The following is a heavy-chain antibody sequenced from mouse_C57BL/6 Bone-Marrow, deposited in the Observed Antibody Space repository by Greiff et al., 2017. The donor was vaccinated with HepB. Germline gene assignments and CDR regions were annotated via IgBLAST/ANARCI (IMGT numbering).Heavy chain of an antibody. CDR3: TTHYPYYFDY. Sequence: EVQLQQSGAELVRPGASVKLSCTASGFNIKDYYMHWVKQRPEQGLEWIGRIDPENGDTEYAAKFQGKATITTDTSSNTAYLQLSSLTSEDTAVYYCTTHYPYYFDYWGRGTTLT. D-gene: IGHD1-2*01. CDR1: GFNIKDYY. V-gene: IGHV14-4*01. CDR2: IDPENGDT. J-gene: IGHJ2*01.